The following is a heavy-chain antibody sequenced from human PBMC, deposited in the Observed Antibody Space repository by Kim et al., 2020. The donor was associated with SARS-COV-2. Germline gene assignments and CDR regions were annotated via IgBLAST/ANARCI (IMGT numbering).Heavy chain of an antibody. CDR1: GYTFTSYG. Sequence: ASVKVSCKASGYTFTSYGISWVRQAPGQGLEWMGWISAYNGNTNYAQKLQGRVTMTTDTSTSTAYMELRSLRSDDTAVYYCAREGRAALRMDDAFDIWGQGTMVTVSS. CDR2: ISAYNGNT. CDR3: AREGRAALRMDDAFDI. V-gene: IGHV1-18*01. D-gene: IGHD6-13*01. J-gene: IGHJ3*02.